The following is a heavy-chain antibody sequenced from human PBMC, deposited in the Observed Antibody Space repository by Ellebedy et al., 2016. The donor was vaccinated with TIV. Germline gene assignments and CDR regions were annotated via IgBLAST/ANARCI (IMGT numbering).Heavy chain of an antibody. Sequence: MPGGSLRLSCGVSGGSINSDNYWRWVCQSPGRGLDWIRDVYHSGHTNYNPSLRSRVSISVDKSKSQFSLRLRSMTAADTAVYYCARDWTRGGGYFASWFDPWGQGTPVTVSA. CDR1: GGSINSDNY. D-gene: IGHD2/OR15-2a*01. J-gene: IGHJ5*02. CDR3: ARDWTRGGGYFASWFDP. CDR2: VYHSGHT. V-gene: IGHV4-4*02.